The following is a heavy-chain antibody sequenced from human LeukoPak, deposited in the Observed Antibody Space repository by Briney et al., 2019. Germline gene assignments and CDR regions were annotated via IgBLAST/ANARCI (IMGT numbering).Heavy chain of an antibody. D-gene: IGHD6-25*01. Sequence: GGSLRLSCAASGFTFSSYAMHWVRQAPGKGLEWVAVISYDGSNKYYADSVKGRFTISRDNSKNTLYLQMNSLRAEDTAVYYCARDADGTAAAPIWDYFDYWGQGTLVTVSS. J-gene: IGHJ4*02. CDR3: ARDADGTAAAPIWDYFDY. CDR2: ISYDGSNK. V-gene: IGHV3-30-3*01. CDR1: GFTFSSYA.